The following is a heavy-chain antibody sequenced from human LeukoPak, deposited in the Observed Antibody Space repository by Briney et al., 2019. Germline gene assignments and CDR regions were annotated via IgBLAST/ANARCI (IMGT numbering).Heavy chain of an antibody. Sequence: SETLSLTCTVSGGSISSNNYYWGWIRQPPGKGLEWIGSIYYSGSTFYNPSLKSRITISVDTSKNQFSLKLSSVTAADTAIYYCARGFMYTNGRYYFDYWGQGTLVTVSS. D-gene: IGHD2-8*01. V-gene: IGHV4-39*01. CDR1: GGSISSNNYY. CDR3: ARGFMYTNGRYYFDY. J-gene: IGHJ4*02. CDR2: IYYSGST.